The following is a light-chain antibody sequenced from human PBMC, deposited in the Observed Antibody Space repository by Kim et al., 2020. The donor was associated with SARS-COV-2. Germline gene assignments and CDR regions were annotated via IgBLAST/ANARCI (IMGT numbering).Light chain of an antibody. Sequence: GQSIAISCTGTSSDLSANDYVCWYQQRPGKAPRLVIYDVNNRPSGVSDRFFGSKSGTTASLTISRLQADDEADYYCSAYTTGNTYVFGTGTKVTVL. J-gene: IGLJ1*01. V-gene: IGLV2-14*03. CDR2: DVN. CDR1: SSDLSANDY. CDR3: SAYTTGNTYV.